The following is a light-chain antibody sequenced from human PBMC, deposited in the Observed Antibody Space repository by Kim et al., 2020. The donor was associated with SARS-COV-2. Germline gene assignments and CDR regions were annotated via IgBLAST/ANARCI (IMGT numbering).Light chain of an antibody. J-gene: IGKJ2*01. V-gene: IGKV3-20*01. CDR2: GAS. CDR3: QQYGSSPHT. CDR1: QSVSSSH. Sequence: EILLTQSPGSLSLSPGESAALSCRASQSVSSSHLAWYQQKPGQAPRIVIYGASSRAAGIPDRFSGSGSGTDFTLTISRLEPEDFAVYHCQQYGSSPHTFGQGTELEI.